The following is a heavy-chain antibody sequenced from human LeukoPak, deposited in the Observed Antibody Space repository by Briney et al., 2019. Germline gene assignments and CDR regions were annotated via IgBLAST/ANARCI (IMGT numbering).Heavy chain of an antibody. CDR3: ARGVPDSYYYYYMDV. Sequence: SETLSHTCTVSGGSISSSSYYWGWIRQPPGKGLEWIGSIYYSGSTYYNPSLKSRVTISVDTSKNQFSLKLSSVTAADTAVYYCARGVPDSYYYYYMDVWGKGTTVTVSS. CDR1: GGSISSSSYY. CDR2: IYYSGST. V-gene: IGHV4-39*07. D-gene: IGHD1-14*01. J-gene: IGHJ6*03.